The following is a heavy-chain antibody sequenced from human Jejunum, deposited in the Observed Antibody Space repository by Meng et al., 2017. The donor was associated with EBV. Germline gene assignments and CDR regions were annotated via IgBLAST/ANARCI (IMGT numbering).Heavy chain of an antibody. CDR2: INEDGTHT. CDR3: SRDLRGPFDY. J-gene: IGHJ4*02. CDR1: GYTFSNYW. Sequence: EVQLVESGGGLVRPGGSLRLSCVGSGYTFSNYWMHWVRQTPGKGLVWVSRINEDGTHTDYADSVKGRFTISRDNAKNTLTLQMNSLRVEDTAVYYCSRDLRGPFDYWGQGTLVTVSS. V-gene: IGHV3-74*01. D-gene: IGHD3-16*01.